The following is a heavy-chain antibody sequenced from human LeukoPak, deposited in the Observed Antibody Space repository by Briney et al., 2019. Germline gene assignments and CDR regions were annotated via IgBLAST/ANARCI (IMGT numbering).Heavy chain of an antibody. CDR1: GFTFSNYE. CDR3: VRRDVFDTSGYFYY. J-gene: IGHJ4*02. Sequence: GGSLRPSCGGSGFTFSNYEMTWVRQAPGKGLEWVSYISSSGSPIYYAESVKGRFTFSRDNARNSMYLQMNNLRAEDTAVYYCVRRDVFDTSGYFYYWGQGTQVTVSS. CDR2: ISSSGSPI. D-gene: IGHD3-3*01. V-gene: IGHV3-48*03.